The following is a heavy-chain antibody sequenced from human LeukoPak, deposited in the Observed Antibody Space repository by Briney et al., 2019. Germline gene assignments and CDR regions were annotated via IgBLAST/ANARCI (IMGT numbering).Heavy chain of an antibody. CDR2: IYYSGST. J-gene: IGHJ5*02. CDR3: ARHSSSWSNWFDP. D-gene: IGHD6-13*01. V-gene: IGHV4-59*08. CDR1: GGSISSYY. Sequence: PSETLSLTCTVSGGSISSYYWSWLRQPPGKGLEWIGYIYYSGSTNYNPSLKSRVTISVDTSKNQFSLKLSSVTAADTAVYYCARHSSSWSNWFDPWGQGTLVTVSS.